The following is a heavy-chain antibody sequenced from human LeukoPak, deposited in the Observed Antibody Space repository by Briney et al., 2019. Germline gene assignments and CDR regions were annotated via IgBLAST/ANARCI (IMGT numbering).Heavy chain of an antibody. CDR2: IRYDGSRK. CDR3: ARIPRAGQTVDY. V-gene: IGHV3-33*01. Sequence: PGGSQRLFCAASGFTFSSYGMHWVRQAPGRGLEWVALIRYDGSRKYYAASVQGRFTISRDNSNNALYLQMNSLRAEDTAVYYCARIPRAGQTVDYWGRGTLVTVSS. J-gene: IGHJ4*02. D-gene: IGHD3-10*01. CDR1: GFTFSSYG.